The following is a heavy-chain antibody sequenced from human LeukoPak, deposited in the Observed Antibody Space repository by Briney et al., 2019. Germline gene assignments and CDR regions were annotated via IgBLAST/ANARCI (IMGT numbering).Heavy chain of an antibody. CDR2: INHSGST. CDR3: ARHRGATMGPSDD. D-gene: IGHD1-26*01. CDR1: GASISSVDR. Sequence: PSDTLSLTCTVSGASISSVDRWTWVRQSPGKRLEWIGEINHSGSTNYNPSLKSRVTISVDKPENHFSLKLSSVTAADTAVYYCARHRGATMGPSDDWGQGTLVTVSS. J-gene: IGHJ4*02. V-gene: IGHV4-4*02.